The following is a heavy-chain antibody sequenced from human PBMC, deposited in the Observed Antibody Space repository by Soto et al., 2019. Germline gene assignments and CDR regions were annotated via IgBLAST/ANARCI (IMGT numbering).Heavy chain of an antibody. CDR3: ARPSIAQAAEIIYYYYGMDV. J-gene: IGHJ6*01. V-gene: IGHV1-2*02. Sequence: ASVKVSCKASGYTFTGYYMHWVRQAPGQGLEWMGWINPNSGGTNYAQKFQGRVTMTRDTSISTAYMELSRLRSDDTAVYYCARPSIAQAAEIIYYYYGMDVSGQGTRVTVPS. CDR2: INPNSGGT. CDR1: GYTFTGYY. D-gene: IGHD6-13*01.